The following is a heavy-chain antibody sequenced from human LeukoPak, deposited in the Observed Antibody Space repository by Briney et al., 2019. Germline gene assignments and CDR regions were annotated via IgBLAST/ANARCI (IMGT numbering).Heavy chain of an antibody. CDR3: AKDLDYGADL. CDR1: GFTFSGSA. CDR2: IRSKANSYAT. V-gene: IGHV3-73*01. D-gene: IGHD4-17*01. J-gene: IGHJ5*02. Sequence: GGSLKLSCAASGFTFSGSAMHWVRQASGKGLEWVGRIRSKANSYATAYAASVKGRFTISRDDSKNTAYLQMNSLKTEDTAVYYCAKDLDYGADLWGQGTLVTVSS.